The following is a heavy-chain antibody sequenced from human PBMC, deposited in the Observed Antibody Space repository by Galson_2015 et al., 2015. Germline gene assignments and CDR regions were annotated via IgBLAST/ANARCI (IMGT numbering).Heavy chain of an antibody. CDR1: GFTSSSCE. CDR2: ISSSGSTI. J-gene: IGHJ4*02. V-gene: IGHV3-48*03. D-gene: IGHD4-11*01. Sequence: SLRLSCAASGFTSSSCEMNWVRQAPGKGLEWVSYISSSGSTIYYADSVKGRFTISRDNAKNSLYLQMNSLRAEDTAVYYCARDEPMTTVTFDYWGQGTLVTVSS. CDR3: ARDEPMTTVTFDY.